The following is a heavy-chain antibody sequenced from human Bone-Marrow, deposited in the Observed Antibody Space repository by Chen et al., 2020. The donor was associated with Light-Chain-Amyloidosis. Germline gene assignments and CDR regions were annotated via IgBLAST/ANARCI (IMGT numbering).Heavy chain of an antibody. V-gene: IGHV3-23*04. J-gene: IGHJ3*02. CDR3: AKDISYDDILPGYPADAFDI. Sequence: EVQLVESGGGLVQPGGSLRLSCAASGFAFSSYAMSWVRQAPGKGLEWVSTISGRGGSRYYGDSVKGRLTISRDNSKNALFLQMNSLRAEDTAVYYCAKDISYDDILPGYPADAFDIWGQGTMVTVSS. D-gene: IGHD3-9*01. CDR1: GFAFSSYA. CDR2: ISGRGGSR.